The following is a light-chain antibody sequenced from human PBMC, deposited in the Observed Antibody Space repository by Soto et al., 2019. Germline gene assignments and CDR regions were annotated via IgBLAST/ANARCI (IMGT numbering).Light chain of an antibody. J-gene: IGKJ1*01. Sequence: EIVLTQSPATLSLSPGERATLSCRASQRLSSYLAWYQQKPGQAPRLLIYDASNRATGIPARFSGSGSGTDFNLTISCLVPEDFAVYYCQQRTNWPPWTFGQGTKVDIK. CDR2: DAS. CDR1: QRLSSY. CDR3: QQRTNWPPWT. V-gene: IGKV3-11*01.